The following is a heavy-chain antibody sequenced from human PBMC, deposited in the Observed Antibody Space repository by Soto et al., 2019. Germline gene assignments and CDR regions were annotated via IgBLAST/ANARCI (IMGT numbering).Heavy chain of an antibody. CDR1: GGTFCNFT. CDR3: ARWSHWNPLYYSGMDV. V-gene: IGHV1-69*01. J-gene: IGHJ6*02. Sequence: QVQLVQSGAALHKTGSSVKVSCKASGGTFCNFTISWVRQAPGQGLEWLGGIIPLFQTANYALKFQGRVKITADESTSKAYMELNSLRSEDTAVYYCARWSHWNPLYYSGMDVWGQGTTVIVSS. CDR2: IIPLFQTA. D-gene: IGHD1-1*01.